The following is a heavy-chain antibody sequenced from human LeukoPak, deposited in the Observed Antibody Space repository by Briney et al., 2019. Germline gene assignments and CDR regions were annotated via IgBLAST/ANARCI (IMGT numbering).Heavy chain of an antibody. CDR2: IYPGDSDT. CDR3: ARWDYDSTGWRYFDL. CDR1: GYSFTSYW. J-gene: IGHJ2*01. D-gene: IGHD3-22*01. Sequence: GESLQISCKGSGYSFTSYWIGWVRQMPGKGLEWMGIIYPGDSDTRYSPSFQGQVTISADKSISTAYLQWSSLKASDTAMYYCARWDYDSTGWRYFDLWGRGTLVTVSS. V-gene: IGHV5-51*01.